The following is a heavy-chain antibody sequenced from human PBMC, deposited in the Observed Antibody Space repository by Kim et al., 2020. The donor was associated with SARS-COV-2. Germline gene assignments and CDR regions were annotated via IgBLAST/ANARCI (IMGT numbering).Heavy chain of an antibody. CDR1: GGSISSSSYY. D-gene: IGHD6-13*01. CDR2: IYYSGST. Sequence: SETLSLTCTVPGGSISSSSYYWGWIRQPPGKGLEWIGSIYYSGSTYYNPSLTSRVTISVDTSMNQFSLKLPSVTAADTAVYYCSRPYSISSYDLVW. V-gene: IGHV4-39*01. J-gene: IGHJ3*01. CDR3: SRPYSISSYDLV.